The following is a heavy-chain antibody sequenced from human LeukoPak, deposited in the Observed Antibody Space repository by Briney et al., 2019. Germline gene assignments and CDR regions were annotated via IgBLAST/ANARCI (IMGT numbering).Heavy chain of an antibody. CDR2: VYYGRSP. J-gene: IGHJ4*02. D-gene: IGHD6-25*01. V-gene: IGHV4-39*02. Sequence: SETLSLTCTVSGDSISRSTYYWAWIRQPPGKGLEWIGSVYYGRSPYFNPSLESRATISVDTSKNHFSLKMSSVTAADTAVYYCASSSGTGTFSYWGQGTLVTVSS. CDR1: GDSISRSTYY. CDR3: ASSSGTGTFSY.